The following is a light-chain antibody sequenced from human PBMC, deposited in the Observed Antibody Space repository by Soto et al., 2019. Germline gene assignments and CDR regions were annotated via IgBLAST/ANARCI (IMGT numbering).Light chain of an antibody. CDR3: QHYNSYSEA. CDR1: QTISSW. V-gene: IGKV1-5*03. J-gene: IGKJ1*01. Sequence: DMQVKQSPSTVCGSVGDRVSITCRASQTISSWLAWYQQKPGKAPKLLIYKASTLKSGVPSRFSGSGSGTEFTLTISSLQPDDFATYYCQHYNSYSEAFGQGTKVDIK. CDR2: KAS.